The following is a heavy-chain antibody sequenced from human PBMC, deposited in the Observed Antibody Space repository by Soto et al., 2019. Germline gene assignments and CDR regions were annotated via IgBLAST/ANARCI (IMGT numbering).Heavy chain of an antibody. V-gene: IGHV5-51*01. CDR3: ARHLGVTVAGTRWYFDL. D-gene: IGHD6-19*01. CDR1: GYRFTTYW. CDR2: IYPGDSET. J-gene: IGHJ2*01. Sequence: RGESLKISCEGSGYRFTTYWIGWVRQMPGKGLEWMGIIYPGDSETRYNPSFQGHVTISADKSNNTTYLQWTSLKASDTATYYCARHLGVTVAGTRWYFDLWGRGTLVTVSS.